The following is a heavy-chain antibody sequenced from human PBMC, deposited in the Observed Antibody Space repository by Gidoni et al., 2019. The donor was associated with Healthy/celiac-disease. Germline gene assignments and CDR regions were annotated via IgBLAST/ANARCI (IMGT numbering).Heavy chain of an antibody. CDR3: ARDDYYDSSGYYYAGWFDP. D-gene: IGHD3-22*01. CDR1: GGSISSYY. Sequence: QVQLQESGPGLVKPSETLSLTCTVSGGSISSYYWSWIRQPAGKGLEWIGRIYTSGSTNYNPSRKSRVTMSVDTSKNQFSLKLSSVTAADTAVYYCARDDYYDSSGYYYAGWFDPWGQGTLVTVSS. J-gene: IGHJ5*02. CDR2: IYTSGST. V-gene: IGHV4-4*07.